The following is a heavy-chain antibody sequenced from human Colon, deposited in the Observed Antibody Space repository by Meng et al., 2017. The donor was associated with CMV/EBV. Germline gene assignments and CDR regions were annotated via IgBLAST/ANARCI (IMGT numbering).Heavy chain of an antibody. J-gene: IGHJ4*02. Sequence: ASVKVSCKASGFTFTKYGFSWVRQTPGHGLEWMGWINGPNDYTNYAQKFQGRVTMTTDTSTTTVYMELSSLRSDDTAVYYCAREPSGAGNSDIFDYWGQGTPVTVSS. D-gene: IGHD6-19*01. CDR1: GFTFTKYG. CDR2: INGPNDYT. CDR3: AREPSGAGNSDIFDY. V-gene: IGHV1-18*01.